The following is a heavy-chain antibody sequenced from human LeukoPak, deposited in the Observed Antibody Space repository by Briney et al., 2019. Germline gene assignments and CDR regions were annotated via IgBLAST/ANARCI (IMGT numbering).Heavy chain of an antibody. Sequence: ASVKVSCKASGYTFTSYGISWVRQAPGQGLEWMGWIGAYNGNTNYAQKLQGRVTMTTDTSTSTAYMELRSLRSDDTAVYYCARDSLRYNWNRDAFDIWGQGTMVTVSS. CDR2: IGAYNGNT. CDR1: GYTFTSYG. J-gene: IGHJ3*02. CDR3: ARDSLRYNWNRDAFDI. V-gene: IGHV1-18*01. D-gene: IGHD1/OR15-1a*01.